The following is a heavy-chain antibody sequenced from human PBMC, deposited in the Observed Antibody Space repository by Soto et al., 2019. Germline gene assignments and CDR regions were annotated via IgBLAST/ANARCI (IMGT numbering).Heavy chain of an antibody. CDR3: TTGPPRFLEWLLPDYYYYYYMDV. V-gene: IGHV3-15*01. CDR2: IKSRTDGGTT. CDR1: GFTFSNAW. Sequence: GGSLRLSCAASGFTFSNAWMSWVRQAPGKGLEWVGRIKSRTDGGTTDYAAPVKGRFTISRDDSKNTLYLQMNSLKTEDTAVYYCTTGPPRFLEWLLPDYYYYYYMDVWGKGTTVTVSS. J-gene: IGHJ6*03. D-gene: IGHD3-3*01.